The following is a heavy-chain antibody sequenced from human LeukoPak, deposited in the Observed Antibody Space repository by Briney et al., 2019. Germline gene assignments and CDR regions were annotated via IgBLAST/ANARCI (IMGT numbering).Heavy chain of an antibody. CDR1: GFTFSSYS. CDR3: ASGILADAFDI. D-gene: IGHD1-14*01. V-gene: IGHV3-21*01. CDR2: ISSSSSYI. Sequence: GGSLRLSCAASGFTFSSYSMNWVRQAPGKGLEWVSSISSSSSYIYYADSVKGRFTISRDNAKNSLYLQMNGLRAEDTAVYYCASGILADAFDIWGQGTMVTVSS. J-gene: IGHJ3*02.